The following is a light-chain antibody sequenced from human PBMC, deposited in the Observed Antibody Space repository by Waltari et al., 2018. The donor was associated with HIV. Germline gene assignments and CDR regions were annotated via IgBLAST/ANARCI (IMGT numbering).Light chain of an antibody. CDR3: QQYNDWPYT. CDR2: GTY. J-gene: IGKJ2*01. V-gene: IGKV3-15*01. CDR1: QNIDRN. Sequence: EIVITQSPAILSLSPGTGATLSCRASQNIDRNLAWYQQKPGQSPRLLIYGTYTRATGIPAKFSGSGSGTEFTLTVSSLQSEDFAVYYCQQYNDWPYTFGQGTKL.